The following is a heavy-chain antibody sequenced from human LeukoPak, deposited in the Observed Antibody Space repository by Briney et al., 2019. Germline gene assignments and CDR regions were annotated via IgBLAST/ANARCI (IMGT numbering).Heavy chain of an antibody. J-gene: IGHJ2*01. CDR2: INPSGGST. D-gene: IGHD2-21*01. CDR3: ARTRPYLWYFDL. CDR1: GYTFTAYY. Sequence: GASVKVSCKASGYTFTAYYMYWVRQAPGQGLECMGIINPSGGSTSYAQKFQGRVTMTRDTSTSTVYMELSSLRSEDTAVYYCARTRPYLWYFDLWGRGTLVTVSS. V-gene: IGHV1-46*01.